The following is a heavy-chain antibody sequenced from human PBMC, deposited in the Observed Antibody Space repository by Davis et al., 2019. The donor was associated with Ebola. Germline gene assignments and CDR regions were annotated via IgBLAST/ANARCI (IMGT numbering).Heavy chain of an antibody. V-gene: IGHV3-33*08. CDR1: GFTVSSNY. J-gene: IGHJ6*02. CDR2: IWYDGSNK. D-gene: IGHD4-17*01. Sequence: GGSLRLSCAASGFTVSSNYMSWVRQAPGKGLEWVAVIWYDGSNKYYADSVKGRFTISRDNSKNTLYLQMNSLRAEDTAVYYCAREGRYGDPKAYYYYYYGMDVWGQGTTVTVSS. CDR3: AREGRYGDPKAYYYYYYGMDV.